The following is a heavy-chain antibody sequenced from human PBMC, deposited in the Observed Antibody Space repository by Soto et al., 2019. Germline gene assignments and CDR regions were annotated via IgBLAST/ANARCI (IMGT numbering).Heavy chain of an antibody. V-gene: IGHV4-61*08. J-gene: IGHJ3*02. Sequence: QVHLRESGPGLVTPSETLSLTCRVSVVSVGSGAYYWSWIRQPPGKGLGVIGYTLYSGRPNYNPSLQSLQGRVTISVDTSRNPFSMKLTSVTAADTALYYCARHDFIHRSFDIWGHGTLVTVSS. CDR1: VVSVGSGAYY. CDR3: ARHDFIHRSFDI. D-gene: IGHD3-3*01. CDR2: TLYSGRP.